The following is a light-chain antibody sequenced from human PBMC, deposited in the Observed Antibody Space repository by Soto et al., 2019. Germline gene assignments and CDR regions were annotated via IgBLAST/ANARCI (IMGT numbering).Light chain of an antibody. Sequence: QPVLTQSSSASASLGSSVKLTCTLSSGHSSYIIAWHQQQPGKAPRYLMKLEGSGSYNKGSGVPDRFSGSSSGADRYLTISNRHLEDEADYYCETWDSNTRVFGGGTKLTVL. V-gene: IGLV4-60*02. J-gene: IGLJ3*02. CDR1: SGHSSYI. CDR3: ETWDSNTRV. CDR2: LEGSGSY.